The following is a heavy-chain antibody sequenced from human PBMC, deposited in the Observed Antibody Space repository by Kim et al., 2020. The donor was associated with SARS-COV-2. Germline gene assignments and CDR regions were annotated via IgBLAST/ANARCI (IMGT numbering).Heavy chain of an antibody. J-gene: IGHJ4*02. V-gene: IGHV4-59*09. Sequence: GSTTYNPSLKSRVTISVDTSKNQLFLKLSSVTAADTAVYYCARGRWSLDYWGQGTLVTVSS. D-gene: IGHD2-15*01. CDR3: ARGRWSLDY. CDR2: GST.